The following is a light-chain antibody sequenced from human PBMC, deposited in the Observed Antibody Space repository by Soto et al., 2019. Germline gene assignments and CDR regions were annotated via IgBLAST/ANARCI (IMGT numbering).Light chain of an antibody. CDR2: CSS. CDR3: QQYGRSPLLYT. Sequence: EIVLTQSPGTLSLSPGERATLSCRTSQSVTSNFLAWYQQKPGQAPRLLVYCSSTRAAGVPDRFSGSGSGTAFTLTISRLEPEYFEVYYCQQYGRSPLLYTFGQGTKLGVK. V-gene: IGKV3-20*01. CDR1: QSVTSNF. J-gene: IGKJ2*01.